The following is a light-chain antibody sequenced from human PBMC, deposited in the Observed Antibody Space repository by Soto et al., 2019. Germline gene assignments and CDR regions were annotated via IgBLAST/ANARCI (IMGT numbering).Light chain of an antibody. J-gene: IGKJ1*01. CDR2: DAS. CDR3: QQSYSTPWT. V-gene: IGKV1-5*01. CDR1: QSISSW. Sequence: DIQMTQSPSTLSASVGARVPITCRASQSISSWLAWYQQKPGKAPKVLIYDASSLESGVPSRFSGSGFGTEFTLTITRLQPDDFATYYCQQSYSTPWTFGQGTKVDIK.